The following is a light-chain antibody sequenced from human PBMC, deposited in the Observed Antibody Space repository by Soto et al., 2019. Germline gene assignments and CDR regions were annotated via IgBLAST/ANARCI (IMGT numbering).Light chain of an antibody. Sequence: EMVMTQSPATLSVSPGERATLSCRASQSVSSNLAWYQQETGQAPRLLIYGESASATGIPARFSGSGSGTEFTLTISSLQSEDFAVYFCQQYYDWPRTFGQWTKVDIK. CDR1: QSVSSN. CDR2: GES. J-gene: IGKJ1*01. CDR3: QQYYDWPRT. V-gene: IGKV3-15*01.